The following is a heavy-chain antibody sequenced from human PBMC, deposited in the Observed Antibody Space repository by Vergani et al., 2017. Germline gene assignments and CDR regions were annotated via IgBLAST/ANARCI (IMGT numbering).Heavy chain of an antibody. J-gene: IGHJ4*02. V-gene: IGHV1-69*01. CDR3: AAYLAVAGTPLFGY. D-gene: IGHD6-19*01. CDR1: GGTFSSYA. Sequence: QVQLVQSGAEVKTPGSSVKVSCKASGGTFSSYAISWVRPAPGQGLEWMGGIIPICGTANYAQKFQGRVKITADESTSTAYMELSSLRAEDTAVYYCAAYLAVAGTPLFGYWGQGTLVTVSS. CDR2: IIPICGTA.